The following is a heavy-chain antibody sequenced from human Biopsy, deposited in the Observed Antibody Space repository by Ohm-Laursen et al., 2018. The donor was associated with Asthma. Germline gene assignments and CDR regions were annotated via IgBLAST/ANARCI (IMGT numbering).Heavy chain of an antibody. Sequence: SDTLSLTCTVSLASIDTGGSSGGSSWSWIRQTPGKCLEWMGNIYHSGDTYYNPSLKSRLIISLDTSKNQFSLKLSSVTAADTALYFFARGGWQGGGFDSGGQGTLFTVSS. V-gene: IGHV4-31*03. D-gene: IGHD2-15*01. J-gene: IGHJ4*02. CDR2: IYHSGDT. CDR3: ARGGWQGGGFDS. CDR1: LASIDTGGSSGGSS.